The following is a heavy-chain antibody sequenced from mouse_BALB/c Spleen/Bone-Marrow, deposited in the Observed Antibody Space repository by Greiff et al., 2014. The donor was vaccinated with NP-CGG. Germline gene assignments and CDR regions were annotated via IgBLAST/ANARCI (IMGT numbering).Heavy chain of an antibody. CDR2: IHPYSGGT. Sequence: VQLKQSGPELVRPGASVKISCKASGYTFTDYNIYWVKQSHGKSLEWIGYIHPYSGGTGYNQKFKSKATLTVDNSSTTAYMELRSLTSEDSAVYYCARGNWDFAYWGQGTLVTVST. D-gene: IGHD4-1*01. CDR1: GYTFTDYN. J-gene: IGHJ3*01. V-gene: IGHV1S29*02. CDR3: ARGNWDFAY.